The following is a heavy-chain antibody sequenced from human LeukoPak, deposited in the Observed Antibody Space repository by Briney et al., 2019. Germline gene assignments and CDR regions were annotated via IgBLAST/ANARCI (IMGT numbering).Heavy chain of an antibody. CDR2: IKEDGTET. D-gene: IGHD5-24*01. V-gene: IGHV3-7*03. CDR3: AKEGRSLQTY. CDR1: GFMFSSNW. J-gene: IGHJ4*02. Sequence: PGGSLRPSCAASGFMFSSNWMSWVRLAPGKGLEWVANIKEDGTETYYVDSVKGRFTISRDNAKNSLYLQMNSLRVEDTAVCYCAKEGRSLQTYWGQGTLVTVSS.